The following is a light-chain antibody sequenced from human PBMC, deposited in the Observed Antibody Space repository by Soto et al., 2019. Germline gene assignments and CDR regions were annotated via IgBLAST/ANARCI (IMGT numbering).Light chain of an antibody. CDR1: SSNIGAGYD. CDR2: GNS. CDR3: QSYDSSLSGSPV. Sequence: QSVLTQPPSVSGAPGQRVTISCTGSSSNIGAGYDVHWYQQLPGKAPKLLIYGNSNRPSGVPDRFSGSKSGTSASLAITGLQAEDEADYYCQSYDSSLSGSPVFGTGTKVTVL. V-gene: IGLV1-40*01. J-gene: IGLJ1*01.